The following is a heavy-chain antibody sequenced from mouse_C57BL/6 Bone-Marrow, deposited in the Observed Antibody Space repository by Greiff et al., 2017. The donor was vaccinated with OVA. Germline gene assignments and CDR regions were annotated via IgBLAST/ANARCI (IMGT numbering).Heavy chain of an antibody. CDR3: ARHEDGYYASYFDY. Sequence: VQLQQSGPELVKPGASVKISCKASGYAFSSSWLNWVKQRPGKGLEWIGRIYPGDGDTNYNRKLKGKATLTADKSSSTAYMQLSSLTSEDSAFYVCARHEDGYYASYFDYWGQGTTLTGSS. CDR2: IYPGDGDT. V-gene: IGHV1-82*01. D-gene: IGHD2-3*01. J-gene: IGHJ2*01. CDR1: GYAFSSSW.